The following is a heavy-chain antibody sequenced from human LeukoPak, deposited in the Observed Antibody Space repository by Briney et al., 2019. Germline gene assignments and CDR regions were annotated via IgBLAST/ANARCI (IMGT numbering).Heavy chain of an antibody. Sequence: SEALSLTCAVYGGSFSGYYWSWIRQPPGKGLEWIGEINHSGSTNYNPSLKSRVTISVDTSKNQFSLKLSSVTAADTAVYYCARSGSYYSFDYWGQGTLVTVSS. CDR3: ARSGSYYSFDY. V-gene: IGHV4-34*01. D-gene: IGHD1-26*01. J-gene: IGHJ4*02. CDR1: GGSFSGYY. CDR2: INHSGST.